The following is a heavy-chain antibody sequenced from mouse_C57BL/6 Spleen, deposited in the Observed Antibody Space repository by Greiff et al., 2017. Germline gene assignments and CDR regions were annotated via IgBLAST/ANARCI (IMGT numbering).Heavy chain of an antibody. D-gene: IGHD1-1*01. V-gene: IGHV1-82*01. J-gene: IGHJ2*01. CDR1: GYAFSSSW. CDR3: ARATVVAKDY. Sequence: QVQLKQSGPELVKPGASVKISCKASGYAFSSSWMNWVKQRPGKGLEWIGRIYPGDGDTNYNGKFKGKATLTEDKSSSTAYMQLSSLTSEDSAVYYCARATVVAKDYWGQGTTLTVSS. CDR2: IYPGDGDT.